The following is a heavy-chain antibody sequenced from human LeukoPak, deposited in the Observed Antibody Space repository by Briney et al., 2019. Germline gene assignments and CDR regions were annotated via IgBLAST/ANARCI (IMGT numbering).Heavy chain of an antibody. Sequence: PSETLSLTCAVYGGSFSGYYWSWIRQPPGKGLEWIGEINHSGSTNYNPSLKSRVTISVDTSKNQFSLKLSSVTAADTAVYYCARDMWSGYYTHYYYYGMDVWGQGTTVTVSS. CDR2: INHSGST. CDR1: GGSFSGYY. V-gene: IGHV4-34*01. J-gene: IGHJ6*02. D-gene: IGHD3-3*01. CDR3: ARDMWSGYYTHYYYYGMDV.